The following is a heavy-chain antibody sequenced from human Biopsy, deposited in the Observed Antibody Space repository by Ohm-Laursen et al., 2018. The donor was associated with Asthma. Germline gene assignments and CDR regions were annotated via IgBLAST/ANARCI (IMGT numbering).Heavy chain of an antibody. J-gene: IGHJ5*02. CDR1: AYTFIGYH. CDR2: INPNGGAT. CDR3: ARVQKSPGDRWFDP. Sequence: ASVKVSCNASAYTFIGYHLHWVRQAPGEGLEWMGRINPNGGATIYAQKFQGRVTMTRDTSVSTAYMELSRLTSDDTAVYYCARVQKSPGDRWFDPWGQGTLVTVSS. V-gene: IGHV1-2*06. D-gene: IGHD7-27*01.